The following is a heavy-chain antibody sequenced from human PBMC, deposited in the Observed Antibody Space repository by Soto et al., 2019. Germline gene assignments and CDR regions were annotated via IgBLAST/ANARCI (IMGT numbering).Heavy chain of an antibody. CDR3: ARTGKFYYYDMSGSPFDP. J-gene: IGHJ5*02. CDR1: GGSISSHF. CDR2: IYHLGTT. D-gene: IGHD3-22*01. Sequence: TDTLSLTCTVSGGSISSHFWTWIRLSPGRGLEWIGDIYHLGTTNYNPSLKRRVSISLDKSKNQFSLKLTSVTAADTAVYFCARTGKFYYYDMSGSPFDPWGPGVLVTVSP. V-gene: IGHV4-59*07.